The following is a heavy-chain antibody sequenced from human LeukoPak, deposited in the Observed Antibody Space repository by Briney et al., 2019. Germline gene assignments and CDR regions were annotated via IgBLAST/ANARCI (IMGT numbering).Heavy chain of an antibody. J-gene: IGHJ4*02. Sequence: GGSLRLSCAASGFTFSSYEMNWVRQAPGKGLEWVSYISSSGSTIYYADSVKGRFTISRDNAKNSLYLQMNSLRAEDTAVYYCARESGYYYGSGSYYDYWGQGTLVTVSS. V-gene: IGHV3-48*03. D-gene: IGHD3-10*01. CDR1: GFTFSSYE. CDR2: ISSSGSTI. CDR3: ARESGYYYGSGSYYDY.